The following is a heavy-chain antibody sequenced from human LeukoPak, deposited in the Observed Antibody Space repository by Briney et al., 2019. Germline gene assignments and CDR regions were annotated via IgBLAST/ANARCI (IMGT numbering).Heavy chain of an antibody. V-gene: IGHV3-30*18. CDR2: ISYDGSNK. Sequence: PGGSLRLSCAASGFTFSSYGMHWVRQAPGKGLEWVAVISYDGSNKYYADSVKGRFTISRDNSKNTLYLQMNSLRAEDTAVYCCAKEYYDILTVGYWGQGTLVTVSS. CDR1: GFTFSSYG. CDR3: AKEYYDILTVGY. D-gene: IGHD3-9*01. J-gene: IGHJ4*02.